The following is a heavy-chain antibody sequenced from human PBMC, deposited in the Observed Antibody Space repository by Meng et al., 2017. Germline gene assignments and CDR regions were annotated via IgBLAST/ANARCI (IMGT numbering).Heavy chain of an antibody. CDR3: ARGLRITMVRGVKGWFDP. J-gene: IGHJ5*02. Sequence: QVQRPQWGAGLLKPSETLSLTCAVYGGSFSGYYWSWIRQPPGKGLEWIGEINHSGSTNYNPSLKSRVTISVDTSKNQFSLKLSSVTAADTAVYYCARGLRITMVRGVKGWFDPWGQGTLVTVSS. CDR2: INHSGST. D-gene: IGHD3-10*01. V-gene: IGHV4-34*01. CDR1: GGSFSGYY.